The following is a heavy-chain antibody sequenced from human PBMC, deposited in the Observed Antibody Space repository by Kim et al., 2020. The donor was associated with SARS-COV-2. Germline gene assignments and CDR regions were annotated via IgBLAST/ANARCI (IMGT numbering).Heavy chain of an antibody. J-gene: IGHJ6*02. CDR1: GGSFSGYY. CDR2: INHSGST. D-gene: IGHD4-17*01. CDR3: ARVTGLRILYYYYYGMDV. V-gene: IGHV4-34*01. Sequence: SETLSLTCAVYGGSFSGYYWSWIRQPPGKGLEWIGEINHSGSTNYNPSLKSRVTISVDTSKNQFSLKLSSVTAADTAVYYCARVTGLRILYYYYYGMDVWGQGTTVTVSS.